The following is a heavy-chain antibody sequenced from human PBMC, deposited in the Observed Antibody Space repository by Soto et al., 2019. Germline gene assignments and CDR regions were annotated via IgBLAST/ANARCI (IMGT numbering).Heavy chain of an antibody. V-gene: IGHV3-23*01. D-gene: IGHD6-13*01. Sequence: PGGSLRLSXAASGFTFSSYAMSWVRQAPGKGLEWVSAISGSGGSTYYADSVKGRFTISRDNSKNTLYLQMNSLRAEDTAVYYCTKSQQLLRYYYYGMDVWGQGTTVTVSS. CDR3: TKSQQLLRYYYYGMDV. CDR1: GFTFSSYA. CDR2: ISGSGGST. J-gene: IGHJ6*02.